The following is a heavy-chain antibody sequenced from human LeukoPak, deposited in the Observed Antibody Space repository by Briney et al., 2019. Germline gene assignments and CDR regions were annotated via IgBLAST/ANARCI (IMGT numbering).Heavy chain of an antibody. CDR2: ISGSGGST. J-gene: IGHJ4*02. CDR3: AKDAFSNYYDSSGYLD. D-gene: IGHD3-22*01. Sequence: GGSLRLSCAASGFTFSSYAMSWVRQAPGKGLDWGSAISGSGGSTYYADSVKGRFTISRDNSKNTLYLQMNSLRAEDTAVYYCAKDAFSNYYDSSGYLDWGQGTLLTVSS. CDR1: GFTFSSYA. V-gene: IGHV3-23*01.